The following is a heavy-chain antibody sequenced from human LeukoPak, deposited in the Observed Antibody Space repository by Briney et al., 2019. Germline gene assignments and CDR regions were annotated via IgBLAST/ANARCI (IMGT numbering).Heavy chain of an antibody. Sequence: SETLSLTCAVYGGSFSGYYWSWIRQPPGKGLEWIGEINHSGSTNYNPSLKSRVTISVDTSKNQFSLKLSSVTAADTAVYYCARGATYYDILTGYYYRYSYFDYWGQGTLVTVSS. CDR3: ARGATYYDILTGYYYRYSYFDY. CDR2: INHSGST. V-gene: IGHV4-34*01. J-gene: IGHJ4*02. D-gene: IGHD3-9*01. CDR1: GGSFSGYY.